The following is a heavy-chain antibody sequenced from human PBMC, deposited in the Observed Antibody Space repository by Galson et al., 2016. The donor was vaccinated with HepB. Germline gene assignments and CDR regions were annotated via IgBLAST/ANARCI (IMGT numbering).Heavy chain of an antibody. Sequence: SCKASGYTFPNYGITWVRQAPGQGLEWMGWISGYNGNTNYAQKVQGRVTMTTDTSTSTAYMELRSLRSDDTAVYYCARAVSGSPNWFDPWGQGTLVTVSS. D-gene: IGHD3-10*01. V-gene: IGHV1-18*01. CDR1: GYTFPNYG. CDR2: ISGYNGNT. CDR3: ARAVSGSPNWFDP. J-gene: IGHJ5*02.